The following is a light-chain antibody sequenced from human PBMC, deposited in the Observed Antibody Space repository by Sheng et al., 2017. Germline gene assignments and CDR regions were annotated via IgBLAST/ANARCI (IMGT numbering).Light chain of an antibody. CDR1: SLRSYY. V-gene: IGLV3-19*01. Sequence: SSELTQDPAVSVALGQTVRITCQGDSLRSYYASWYQQKPGQAPVPVIFGKDKRPSGIPDRFSGSRSGNTASLTITGALPEDEADYYCNSRDSSGDLVIFGGGTKLTVL. J-gene: IGLJ2*01. CDR3: NSRDSSGDLVI. CDR2: GKD.